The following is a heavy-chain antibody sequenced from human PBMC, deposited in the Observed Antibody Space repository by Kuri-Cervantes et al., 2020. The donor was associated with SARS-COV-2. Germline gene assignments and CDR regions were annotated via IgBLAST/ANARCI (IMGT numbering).Heavy chain of an antibody. CDR3: ASLADPILPYSSSHNFDY. J-gene: IGHJ4*02. V-gene: IGHV4-59*01. Sequence: ETLSLTCTVSGGSISSYYWSWIRQPPGRGLEWIGYIYYSGSTNYNPSLKSRVTISVDTSKNQFSLKLSSVTAADTAVYYCASLADPILPYSSSHNFDYWGQGTLVTVSS. D-gene: IGHD6-6*01. CDR1: GGSISSYY. CDR2: IYYSGST.